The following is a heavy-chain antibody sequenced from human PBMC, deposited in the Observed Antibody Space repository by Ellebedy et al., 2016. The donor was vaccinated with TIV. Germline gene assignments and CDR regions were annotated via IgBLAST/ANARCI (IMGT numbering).Heavy chain of an antibody. Sequence: GESLKISCAASGFTFSSHWMDWVRQGPGKGLVWVSRINPDGNITIYADSVKGRFAISRDNAKNTLYLQMNSLRAGDTAFYYCARDSILTMGRGIFADYWGQGTLVTVSS. CDR3: ARDSILTMGRGIFADY. J-gene: IGHJ4*02. V-gene: IGHV3-74*01. CDR1: GFTFSSHW. CDR2: INPDGNIT. D-gene: IGHD3-10*01.